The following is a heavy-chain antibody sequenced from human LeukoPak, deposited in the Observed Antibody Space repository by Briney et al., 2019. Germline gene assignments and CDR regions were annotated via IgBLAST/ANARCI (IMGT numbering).Heavy chain of an antibody. CDR2: ISAYNGHT. D-gene: IGHD2-2*02. CDR3: ARRYCSSTSCYTNWFDP. V-gene: IGHV1-18*01. CDR1: GYTFSTYG. Sequence: ASVKVSCKASGYTFSTYGISWVRQAPGQGLEWMGWISAYNGHTKYAQRLQGRVTMTTDTSTSTAYTELRSLRSDDTAVYYCARRYCSSTSCYTNWFDPWGQGTLVTVSS. J-gene: IGHJ5*02.